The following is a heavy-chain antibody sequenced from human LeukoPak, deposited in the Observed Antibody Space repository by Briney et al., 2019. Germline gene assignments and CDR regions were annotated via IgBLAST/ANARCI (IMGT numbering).Heavy chain of an antibody. Sequence: GGSLRLSCSASGFTFTNYGMSWVRQAPGKGLEWVSGLSGSGDGQFYADSVKGRFTISRDNSKNTLYLQMNSLRAEDTAVYYCAKTVLTGYWYFDLWGRGTLVTVSS. CDR3: AKTVLTGYWYFDL. CDR1: GFTFTNYG. CDR2: LSGSGDGQ. J-gene: IGHJ2*01. D-gene: IGHD4/OR15-4a*01. V-gene: IGHV3-23*01.